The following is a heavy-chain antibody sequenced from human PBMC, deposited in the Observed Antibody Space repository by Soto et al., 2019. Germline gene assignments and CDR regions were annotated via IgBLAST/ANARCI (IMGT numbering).Heavy chain of an antibody. CDR3: ARDYWYYYYYGMDV. J-gene: IGHJ6*02. D-gene: IGHD2-8*02. V-gene: IGHV3-7*05. Sequence: GGSLRLSCAASGFTFSSYWMSWVRQAPGKGMEWVAIIKQDGSEKYYVDSVKGRFTISRDNAKNSLYLQMNSLRAEDTAVYYCARDYWYYYYYGMDVWGQGTTVTVSS. CDR1: GFTFSSYW. CDR2: IKQDGSEK.